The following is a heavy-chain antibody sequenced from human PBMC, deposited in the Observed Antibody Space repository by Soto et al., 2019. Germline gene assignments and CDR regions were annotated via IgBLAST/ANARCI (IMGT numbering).Heavy chain of an antibody. CDR2: ISSSGGST. CDR1: GFTFSSYA. Sequence: GGSLRLSCAASGFTFSSYAMSWVRQAPGKGLEWVSEISSSGGSTYYADSVKGRFTISRDNSQNTLYLHMNSLRAEDTAVYYCAKEFPIVVVVPYYDCWGQGSLVTVSS. J-gene: IGHJ4*02. V-gene: IGHV3-23*01. D-gene: IGHD2-15*01. CDR3: AKEFPIVVVVPYYDC.